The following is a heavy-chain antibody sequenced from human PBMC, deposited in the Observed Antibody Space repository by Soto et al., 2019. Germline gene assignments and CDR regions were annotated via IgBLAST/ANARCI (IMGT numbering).Heavy chain of an antibody. Sequence: QVQLVQSGAEVKKPGSAVKVSCKDSGGTFSTYSMFWVRQAPGQGLEWMGRIIPMLGIANYAQKFQGSVTITGDKSTGTAYMALSSLRSEDTALYYCTIGSWSGEVFDIWGQGTMVTVSS. CDR1: GGTFSTYS. D-gene: IGHD2-21*01. CDR2: IIPMLGIA. J-gene: IGHJ3*02. CDR3: TIGSWSGEVFDI. V-gene: IGHV1-69*02.